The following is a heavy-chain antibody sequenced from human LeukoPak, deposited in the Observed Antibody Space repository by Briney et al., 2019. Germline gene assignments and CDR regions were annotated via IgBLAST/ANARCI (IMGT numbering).Heavy chain of an antibody. CDR3: AKHGGSGSYYNTPYYYYGMDV. Sequence: GGSLRLSCAASGFTFSSYAMSWVRQAPGKGLEWVSATSGSGGSTYYADSVKGQFTISRDNSKNTLYLQMNSLRAEDTAVYYCAKHGGSGSYYNTPYYYYGMDVWGQGTTVTVSS. V-gene: IGHV3-23*01. D-gene: IGHD3-10*01. CDR2: TSGSGGST. J-gene: IGHJ6*02. CDR1: GFTFSSYA.